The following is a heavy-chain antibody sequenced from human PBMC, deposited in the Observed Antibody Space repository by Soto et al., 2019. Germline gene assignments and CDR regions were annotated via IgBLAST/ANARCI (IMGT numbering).Heavy chain of an antibody. V-gene: IGHV3-64*01. CDR3: ARGALWFGESGTDY. CDR2: ISSNGGST. Sequence: EVQLVESGGGLVQPGGSLRLSCAASGFTFSSYGMHWVRQAPGKGLEYVSAISSNGGSTYYANSVKGRFTIYRDNSKNTLYLQMGSLRAEDMAVYYCARGALWFGESGTDYWGQGTLVTVSS. D-gene: IGHD3-10*01. J-gene: IGHJ4*02. CDR1: GFTFSSYG.